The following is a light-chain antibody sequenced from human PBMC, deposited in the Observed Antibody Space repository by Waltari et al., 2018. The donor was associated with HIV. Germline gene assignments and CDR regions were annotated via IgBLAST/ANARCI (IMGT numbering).Light chain of an antibody. Sequence: QSALTQPRSVSGSPGQSVTISCTGTSSDIGVYNYVSWYQQHAGKAPKLVIYDVSKRPSGVPDRFSGSKSDNTASLTISGLQPEDEADYHCCSYGGRRIFAGGTKLTVL. CDR3: CSYGGRRI. V-gene: IGLV2-11*01. CDR1: SSDIGVYNY. CDR2: DVS. J-gene: IGLJ2*01.